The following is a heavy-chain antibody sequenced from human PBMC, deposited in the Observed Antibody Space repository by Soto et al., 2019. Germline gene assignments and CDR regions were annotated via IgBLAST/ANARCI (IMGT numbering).Heavy chain of an antibody. CDR1: GYTFTNND. Sequence: ASVKVSCKASGYTFTNNDVSWVRLATGQGLEWMGWINPNSGGTNYAQKFQGRVTMTRDTSISTAYMELSRLRSDDTAVYYCARDPQYYDFPNPYYYYYGMDVWGQGTTVTVSS. V-gene: IGHV1-2*02. D-gene: IGHD3-3*01. CDR2: INPNSGGT. CDR3: ARDPQYYDFPNPYYYYYGMDV. J-gene: IGHJ6*02.